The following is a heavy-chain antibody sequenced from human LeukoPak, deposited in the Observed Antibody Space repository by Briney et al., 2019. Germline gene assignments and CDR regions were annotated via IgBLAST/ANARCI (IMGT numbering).Heavy chain of an antibody. Sequence: GGSMTLSCAASGFTFSSYAMSWDRQAPGRVLEWVSAISGSGGSTYYADSVKGRFTISRDNSKNTLYLQMNSLRAEDTAVYYCANALKDHPSYYYYYMDVWGKGTTVTISS. J-gene: IGHJ6*03. CDR1: GFTFSSYA. D-gene: IGHD1-14*01. V-gene: IGHV3-23*01. CDR3: ANALKDHPSYYYYYMDV. CDR2: ISGSGGST.